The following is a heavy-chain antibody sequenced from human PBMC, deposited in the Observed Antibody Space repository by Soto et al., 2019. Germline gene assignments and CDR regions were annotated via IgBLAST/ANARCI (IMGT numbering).Heavy chain of an antibody. D-gene: IGHD2-8*01. CDR2: IIPILGIA. CDR3: AREGVENYYYGMDV. Sequence: QVQLVQSGAEVKKPGSSVKVSCKASGGTFSSYSINWVRQAPGQGLEWMGRIIPILGIANYAQKFQGRVTITADKSTSTAYMELSSLRSEDTAVYYCAREGVENYYYGMDVWGQGTTVTVSS. V-gene: IGHV1-69*08. J-gene: IGHJ6*02. CDR1: GGTFSSYS.